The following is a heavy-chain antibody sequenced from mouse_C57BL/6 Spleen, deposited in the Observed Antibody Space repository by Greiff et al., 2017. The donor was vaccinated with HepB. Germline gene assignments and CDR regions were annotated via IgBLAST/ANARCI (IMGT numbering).Heavy chain of an antibody. CDR1: GFTFSSYA. Sequence: EVQLVESGGGLVKPGGSLKLSCAASGFTFSSYAMSWVRQTPEKRLEWVATISDGGSYTYYPDNVKGRFTISRDNAKNNLYLQMSHLKSEDTAMYYCARPGSSGYRAWFAYWGQGTLVTVSA. J-gene: IGHJ3*01. V-gene: IGHV5-4*01. D-gene: IGHD3-2*02. CDR2: ISDGGSYT. CDR3: ARPGSSGYRAWFAY.